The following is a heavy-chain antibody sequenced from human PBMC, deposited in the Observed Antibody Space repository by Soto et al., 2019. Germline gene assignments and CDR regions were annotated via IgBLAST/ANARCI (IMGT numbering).Heavy chain of an antibody. J-gene: IGHJ5*02. Sequence: GGSLRLSCAASGLTFKNYAMSWARQAPGRGLEWVSSISGSGGSTYYADSVRGRFTISRDNSKNTLYLQMNSLRAEDTAVYYCAKNWCTSTSCYSNWLDPWGQGTLVTVSS. CDR3: AKNWCTSTSCYSNWLDP. V-gene: IGHV3-23*01. CDR1: GLTFKNYA. CDR2: ISGSGGST. D-gene: IGHD2-2*01.